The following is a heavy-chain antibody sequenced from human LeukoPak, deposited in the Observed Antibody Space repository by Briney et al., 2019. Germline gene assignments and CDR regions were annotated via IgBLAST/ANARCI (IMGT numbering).Heavy chain of an antibody. Sequence: PGGSLRLSCAASGFKLIGYSMNWVRQAPGKGLEWVSYINSSSGTIIYADSVKGRFTISRDNAKNSLYLQMNSLRAEDTAVHYCAKEGDNTGYRYFDDWGQGTLVTVSS. J-gene: IGHJ4*02. CDR3: AKEGDNTGYRYFDD. V-gene: IGHV3-48*04. CDR1: GFKLIGYS. D-gene: IGHD3-22*01. CDR2: INSSSGTI.